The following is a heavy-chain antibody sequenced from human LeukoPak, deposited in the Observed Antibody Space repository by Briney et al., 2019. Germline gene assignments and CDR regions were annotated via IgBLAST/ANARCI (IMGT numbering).Heavy chain of an antibody. Sequence: ASVNVSCEASGYTFTSNYIHWVRQAPGQGLEWMGLIYPRDGSTSYAQKFQGRVTVTRDTSTSTVHMELSGLRSEDTAVYYCARDREYSSGWYNHYFDNWGQGTLVTVSS. CDR2: IYPRDGST. D-gene: IGHD6-19*01. CDR3: ARDREYSSGWYNHYFDN. J-gene: IGHJ4*02. V-gene: IGHV1-46*01. CDR1: GYTFTSNY.